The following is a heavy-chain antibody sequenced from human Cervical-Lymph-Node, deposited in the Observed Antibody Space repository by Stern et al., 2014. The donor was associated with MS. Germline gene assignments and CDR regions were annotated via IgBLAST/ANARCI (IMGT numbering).Heavy chain of an antibody. J-gene: IGHJ4*02. D-gene: IGHD3-10*01. CDR3: ARDAFLYGSGIYYSDC. CDR1: GYSFNSYA. CDR2: ISPFNGNK. Sequence: QVQLVQSGAEVKQPGASVKVSCKASGYSFNSYAINWVRQAPGRGLEWMGWISPFNGNKNYAQKFQGRVTMTTETSTSTVYMDLESLRSDDTAVYYCARDAFLYGSGIYYSDCWGQGTLVTVSS. V-gene: IGHV1-18*01.